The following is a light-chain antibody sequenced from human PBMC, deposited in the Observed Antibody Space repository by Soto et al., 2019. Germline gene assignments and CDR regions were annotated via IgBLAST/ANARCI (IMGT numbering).Light chain of an antibody. Sequence: EIVLTQSPGTLSLSPGETATLSCRASQTVSSTYLAWYQQKPGQAPRLLINAASSRATGIPDRFSGSGSGTDFTLPISRLEPEDFAVYFCQQYGTSPWTFGQGTKVEIK. V-gene: IGKV3-20*01. CDR3: QQYGTSPWT. CDR2: AAS. CDR1: QTVSSTY. J-gene: IGKJ1*01.